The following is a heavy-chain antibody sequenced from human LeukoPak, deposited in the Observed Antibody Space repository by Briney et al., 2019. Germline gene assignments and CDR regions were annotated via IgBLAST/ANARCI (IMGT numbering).Heavy chain of an antibody. CDR1: GFTFSSYA. J-gene: IGHJ4*02. V-gene: IGHV3-23*01. CDR2: LRGNGDT. Sequence: GGSLRLSCAASGFTFSSYAMSRVREAPARGLEWVSSLRGNGDTFYADSVKGRFTLSRDESKNTVYLHLNELRVEDTAVYYCAKASWVSTADAVLWGQGTVVIVSS. CDR3: AKASWVSTADAVL. D-gene: IGHD3-16*01.